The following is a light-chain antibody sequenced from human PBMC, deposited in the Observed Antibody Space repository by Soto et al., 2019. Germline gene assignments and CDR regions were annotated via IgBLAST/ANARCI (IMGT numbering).Light chain of an antibody. CDR1: ETISTN. Sequence: EIVLTQSPATLSVSPGERATLSCRATETISTNLASFQRKPAQPPRRLIYGSSTGATGVPDRFSGSGSGTEFTLIISIMQSEDVELYYCHQYSNCRPAMTFGQGTRLEIK. CDR2: GSS. J-gene: IGKJ5*01. CDR3: HQYSNCRPAMT. V-gene: IGKV3-15*01.